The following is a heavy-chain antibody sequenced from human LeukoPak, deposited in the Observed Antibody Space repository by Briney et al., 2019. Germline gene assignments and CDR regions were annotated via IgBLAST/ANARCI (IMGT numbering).Heavy chain of an antibody. D-gene: IGHD3-9*01. CDR3: ARELYYDNGGGAFDI. Sequence: GGSLRLSCAASGFTFSSYAMHWVRQAPGKGLEWVAVISYDGSNKYYADSVKGRFTISRDNYKNTLYLQMNSLRAEDTVVYYCARELYYDNGGGAFDIWGQGTMVTVSS. CDR2: ISYDGSNK. V-gene: IGHV3-30-3*01. J-gene: IGHJ3*02. CDR1: GFTFSSYA.